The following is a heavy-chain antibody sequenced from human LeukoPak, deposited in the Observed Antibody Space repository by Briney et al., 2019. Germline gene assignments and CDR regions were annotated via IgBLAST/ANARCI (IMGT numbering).Heavy chain of an antibody. CDR1: GFTFSDYY. CDR3: ARPKHRGYSYGWDAFDI. V-gene: IGHV3-11*01. Sequence: GGSLRLSCAASGFTFSDYYMSWIRQAPGKGLEWVSYISSSGSTIYYADSVKGRFTISRDNAKNSLYLQMNSLRAEDTAVYYCARPKHRGYSYGWDAFDIWGQGTMVTVSS. CDR2: ISSSGSTI. J-gene: IGHJ3*02. D-gene: IGHD5-18*01.